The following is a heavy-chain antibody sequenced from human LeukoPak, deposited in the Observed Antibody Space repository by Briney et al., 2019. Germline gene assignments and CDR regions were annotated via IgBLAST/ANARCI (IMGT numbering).Heavy chain of an antibody. V-gene: IGHV3-23*01. CDR2: ISGSGAST. D-gene: IGHD1-26*01. Sequence: GGSLRLSCLTSGFTLSTNAMSWVRQAPGKGLEWISGISGSGASTYYADSMKGRFTISRDDSRNTLYLQMNSLRGDDTAVYYCAKDVGKWESLHFFDYWGQGTLVTVSS. CDR3: AKDVGKWESLHFFDY. CDR1: GFTLSTNA. J-gene: IGHJ4*02.